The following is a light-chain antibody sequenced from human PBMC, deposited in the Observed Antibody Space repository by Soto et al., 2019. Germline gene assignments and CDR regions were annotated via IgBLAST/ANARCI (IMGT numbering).Light chain of an antibody. J-gene: IGKJ4*01. V-gene: IGKV3-11*01. CDR2: DAS. CDR1: QSVSYY. Sequence: EIVLTQSPVTLSLSPGERATLSCRASQSVSYYLAWYQQKPGQAPRLLIYDASNRATGIPARFSGSGSGTDFTLTITSLEPEDFAVYFCQQRSHWPSLTFGGGTKVEI. CDR3: QQRSHWPSLT.